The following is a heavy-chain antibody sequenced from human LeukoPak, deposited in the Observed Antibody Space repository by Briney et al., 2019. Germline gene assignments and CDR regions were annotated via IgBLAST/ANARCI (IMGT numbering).Heavy chain of an antibody. D-gene: IGHD5-18*01. J-gene: IGHJ4*02. CDR1: GFPFSSYW. CDR2: IKQDGSEK. Sequence: GGPLRLSCAASGFPFSSYWMSWVRPAPGKGLEWVANIKQDGSEKYYVDSVKGRFTISRDNAKNSLNLQMNSLRAEDTAVYYCARCQTYSYGSDYWGQGTLVTVSS. V-gene: IGHV3-7*01. CDR3: ARCQTYSYGSDY.